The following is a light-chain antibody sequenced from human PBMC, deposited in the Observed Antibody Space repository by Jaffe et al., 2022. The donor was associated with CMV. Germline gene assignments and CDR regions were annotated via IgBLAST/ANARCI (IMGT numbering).Light chain of an antibody. J-gene: IGKJ2*01. V-gene: IGKV3-15*01. Sequence: EIVMTQSPGTLSVSPGERATLSCRASQSVGGNLAWYQQKPGQAPRLLIYAASTRATGIPARFSGSGSGTEFTLTISSLQSEDFAVYYCQQYDNWPPYTFGQGTKVEIK. CDR3: QQYDNWPPYT. CDR1: QSVGGN. CDR2: AAS.